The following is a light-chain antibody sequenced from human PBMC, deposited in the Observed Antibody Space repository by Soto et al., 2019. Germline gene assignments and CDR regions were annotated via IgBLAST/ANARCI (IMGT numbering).Light chain of an antibody. V-gene: IGLV2-14*01. CDR3: RSYTSRSTDVV. J-gene: IGLJ2*01. CDR1: SSDVGGYNY. Sequence: QSALTQPASVSGSPGQSITISCTGTSSDVGGYNYVSWYQQHPGKAPKLMIYDVSNRPSGVSNRFSGSKSGNTASLTISGLQAEDEADYYCRSYTSRSTDVVFGGGTKLTVL. CDR2: DVS.